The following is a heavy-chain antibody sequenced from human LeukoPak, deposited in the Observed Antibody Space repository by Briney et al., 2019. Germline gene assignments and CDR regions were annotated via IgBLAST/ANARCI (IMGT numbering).Heavy chain of an antibody. CDR3: ARMNYFSSGWGASFDY. CDR1: GFTFISFS. J-gene: IGHJ4*02. CDR2: FSGSSSSI. V-gene: IGHV3-48*04. D-gene: IGHD2/OR15-2a*01. Sequence: PGGPLSLSCEASGFTFISFSMNWVRQAPGKGLESISYFSGSSSSIDYADSVKGRFTISRDNAKNSLYLQMNSLRAGDTAVFYCARMNYFSSGWGASFDYWGQGSLVTVSS.